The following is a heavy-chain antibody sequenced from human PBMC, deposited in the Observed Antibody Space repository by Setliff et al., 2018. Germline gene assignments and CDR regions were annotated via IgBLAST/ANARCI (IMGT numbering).Heavy chain of an antibody. CDR1: GYTFFTSG. J-gene: IGHJ4*02. V-gene: IGHV1-18*01. CDR2: INAGNGNT. CDR3: ARALDYLDY. Sequence: ASVKVSCKASGYTFFTSGISWVRQAPGQRLEWMGWINAGNGNTKYSQKFQGRVTMTADTSTSTVYMELSSLRSEDTAVYYCARALDYLDYWGQGTLVTVSS.